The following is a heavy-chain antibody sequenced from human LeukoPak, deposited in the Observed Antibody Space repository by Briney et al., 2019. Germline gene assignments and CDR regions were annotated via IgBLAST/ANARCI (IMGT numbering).Heavy chain of an antibody. Sequence: GGSLRLSCAASGFTFSSYSMNWVRQAPGKGLEWVSSITRSNYIYYADSVKGRFTISRDNAKNSLYLQMNSLRAEDTAVYYCATEGHCSSTSCYADYYYYYMDVWGKGTTVTVSS. D-gene: IGHD2-2*01. CDR3: ATEGHCSSTSCYADYYYYYMDV. J-gene: IGHJ6*03. V-gene: IGHV3-21*06. CDR2: ITRSNYI. CDR1: GFTFSSYS.